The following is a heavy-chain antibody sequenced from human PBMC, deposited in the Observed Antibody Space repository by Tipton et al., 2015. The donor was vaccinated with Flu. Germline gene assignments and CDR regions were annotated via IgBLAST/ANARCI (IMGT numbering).Heavy chain of an antibody. CDR3: ARTRGGYCTATACFADYFDY. J-gene: IGHJ4*02. V-gene: IGHV3-7*01. CDR1: GFTFSTYW. D-gene: IGHD2-8*02. Sequence: SLRLSCAASGFTFSTYWMSWVRQAPGKGLEWVANIKQGGDGKYYVDSVKGRFTISRDNPKNSLYLQMNSLRAEDTAVYYCARTRGGYCTATACFADYFDYWGQGALVIVSS. CDR2: IKQGGDGK.